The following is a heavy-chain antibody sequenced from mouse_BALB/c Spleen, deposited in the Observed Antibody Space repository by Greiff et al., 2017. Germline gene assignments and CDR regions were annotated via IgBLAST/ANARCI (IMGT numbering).Heavy chain of an antibody. Sequence: QVQLQQSGPELERPGVSVKISCKGSGYTFTDYAMHWVKQSHAKSLEWIGVISTYYGNTNYNQKFKGKATMTVDKSSSTAYMELARLTSEDSAIYYCARGGIYYGSRDYAMDYWGQGTSVTVSS. CDR1: GYTFTDYA. CDR3: ARGGIYYGSRDYAMDY. V-gene: IGHV1-67*01. J-gene: IGHJ4*01. D-gene: IGHD1-1*01. CDR2: ISTYYGNT.